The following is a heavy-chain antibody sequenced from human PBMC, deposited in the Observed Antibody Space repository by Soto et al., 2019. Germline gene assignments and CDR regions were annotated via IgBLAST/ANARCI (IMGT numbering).Heavy chain of an antibody. CDR3: ARDQFQYDSIHPDYFGY. V-gene: IGHV3-48*02. D-gene: IGHD3-22*01. CDR1: GFTVSSYS. CDR2: ISVSGAPI. Sequence: PGGALRLSCEASGFTVSSYSMNWVRQAPGKGLEWVSYISVSGAPIYYADSVKGRFTISRDNARNSLYLQMNSLSDEDTAVYYCARDQFQYDSIHPDYFGYWGPGTLVTVSS. J-gene: IGHJ4*03.